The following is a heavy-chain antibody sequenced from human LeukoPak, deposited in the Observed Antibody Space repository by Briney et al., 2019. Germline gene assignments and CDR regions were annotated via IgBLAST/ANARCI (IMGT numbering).Heavy chain of an antibody. J-gene: IGHJ4*02. D-gene: IGHD2-15*01. CDR3: AKGVGYCSGGSCQQFDY. V-gene: IGHV3-23*01. CDR2: ISGSGGST. Sequence: WGSLRLSCAASGFTFSSYAMSWVRQAPGKGLEWVSVISGSGGSTYYADSVKGRFTISRDNSKNTLYLQMNSLRAEDTAVYYCAKGVGYCSGGSCQQFDYWGQGTLVTVSS. CDR1: GFTFSSYA.